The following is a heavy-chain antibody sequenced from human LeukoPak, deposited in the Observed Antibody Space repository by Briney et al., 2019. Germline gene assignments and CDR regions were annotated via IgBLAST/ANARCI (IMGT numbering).Heavy chain of an antibody. CDR2: ISGSDDST. CDR3: AKAGHSSSWAWADY. V-gene: IGHV3-23*01. Sequence: PGGSLTLSCAASGFTFSSYAMSWVRQAPGKGLEWVSVISGSDDSTYYADSVKGRFTISRDNSKNTLFLQMNSLRAEDTALYYCAKAGHSSSWAWADYWGQGTLVTVSS. J-gene: IGHJ4*02. CDR1: GFTFSSYA. D-gene: IGHD6-13*01.